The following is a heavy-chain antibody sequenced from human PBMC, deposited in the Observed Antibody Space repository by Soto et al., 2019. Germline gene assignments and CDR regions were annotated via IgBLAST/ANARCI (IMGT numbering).Heavy chain of an antibody. V-gene: IGHV3-7*01. CDR2: IKPDGSEK. J-gene: IGHJ4*02. CDR1: GFTFSSYW. D-gene: IGHD3-16*01. CDR3: WGTSSGY. Sequence: GGSLRLSCAASGFTFSSYWMSWVRQAPGKGLEWVANIKPDGSEKYYVDSVKGRFAISRDNAKNSLDLQMDSLRAEDTAVYFCWGTSSGYWGRGTLVTVSS.